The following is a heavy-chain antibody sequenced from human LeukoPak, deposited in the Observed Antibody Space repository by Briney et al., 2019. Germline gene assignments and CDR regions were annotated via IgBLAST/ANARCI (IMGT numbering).Heavy chain of an antibody. D-gene: IGHD4/OR15-4a*01. Sequence: SETRSLTCSVSGASIRDDYWSWIRQSPGKGLEWIGFIYDSGSTDYNPSLKSRVTISVDTSKNQFSLRLTSMTAADTAVYYCARSPPRGAWFDPWGQGKQVIVSS. CDR3: ARSPPRGAWFDP. CDR2: IYDSGST. V-gene: IGHV4-4*09. J-gene: IGHJ5*02. CDR1: GASIRDDY.